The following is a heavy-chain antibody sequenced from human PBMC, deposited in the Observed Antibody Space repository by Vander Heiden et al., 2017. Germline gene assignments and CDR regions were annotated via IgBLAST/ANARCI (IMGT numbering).Heavy chain of an antibody. CDR3: ARDAGAEDYYYYGMDV. V-gene: IGHV3-33*01. CDR2: IWYDGSNK. J-gene: IGHJ6*02. D-gene: IGHD6-13*01. Sequence: QVQLVESGGGVVQPGRSLRLSCAASGFPFSSYGMHWVRQGPGKGLEWVAVIWYDGSNKYYADSVKGRFTISRDNSKNTLYLQMNSLRAEDTAVYYCARDAGAEDYYYYGMDVWGQGTTVTVSS. CDR1: GFPFSSYG.